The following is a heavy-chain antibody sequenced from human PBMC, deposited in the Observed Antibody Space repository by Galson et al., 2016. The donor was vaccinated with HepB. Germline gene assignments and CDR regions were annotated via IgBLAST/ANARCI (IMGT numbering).Heavy chain of an antibody. V-gene: IGHV3-72*01. D-gene: IGHD3-16*01. CDR2: VRNKRNGYIT. J-gene: IGHJ4*02. Sequence: SLRLSCAASRFNSGFTFIDYYMDWVRQVPGKGPEWVGRVRNKRNGYITEYDASVKGRFNISRDDSMNTVYLQMTSLKIEDTAVYYCATDGGSFDHGWGVFLNWGQGALVTVS. CDR1: RFNSGFTFIDYY. CDR3: ATDGGSFDHGWGVFLN.